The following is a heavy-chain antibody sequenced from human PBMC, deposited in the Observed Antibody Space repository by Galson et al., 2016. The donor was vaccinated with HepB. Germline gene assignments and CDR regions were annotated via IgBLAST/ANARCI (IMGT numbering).Heavy chain of an antibody. CDR2: IPYSGNA. Sequence: TLSLTCSVSGASISSGSHYWTWIRQHPGKGLEWIGCIPYSGNAYYNPSLKSRLTTSLDTSKNQFSLKLTSVTAADTAVYYCARDQRIGDGYDIWGQGTMVTVSS. CDR1: GASISSGSHY. CDR3: ARDQRIGDGYDI. J-gene: IGHJ3*02. V-gene: IGHV4-31*03. D-gene: IGHD2/OR15-2a*01.